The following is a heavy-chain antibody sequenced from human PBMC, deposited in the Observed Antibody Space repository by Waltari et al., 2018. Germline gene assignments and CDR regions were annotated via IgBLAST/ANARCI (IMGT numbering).Heavy chain of an antibody. Sequence: WWNWVRQSPDKGLEWIGQVHRNGRTNYNPSLASRAIVSLDSSMNQFSLRILSATAADTAVYYCARDLGRGLFLDSWGQGTLVTVSP. V-gene: IGHV4-4*02. D-gene: IGHD2-15*01. CDR2: VHRNGRT. CDR1: W. J-gene: IGHJ4*02. CDR3: ARDLGRGLFLDS.